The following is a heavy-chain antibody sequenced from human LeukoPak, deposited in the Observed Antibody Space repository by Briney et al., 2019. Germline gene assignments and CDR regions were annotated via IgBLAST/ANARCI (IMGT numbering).Heavy chain of an antibody. J-gene: IGHJ4*02. CDR2: INHSGST. V-gene: IGHV4-34*01. Sequence: KPSETLSLTCAVYGGSFSGYYWSWIRQPPGKGLEWIGEINHSGSTNYNPSLKSRVTISVDTSKNQFSLKLSSVTAADTAVYYCAREVTPRRGIDYWGQGTLVTVSS. CDR1: GGSFSGYY. D-gene: IGHD4-23*01. CDR3: AREVTPRRGIDY.